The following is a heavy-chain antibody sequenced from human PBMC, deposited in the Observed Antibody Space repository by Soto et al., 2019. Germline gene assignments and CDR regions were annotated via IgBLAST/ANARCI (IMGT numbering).Heavy chain of an antibody. J-gene: IGHJ5*02. Sequence: ASVKVSCKASGFTFSSSAVQWVRQARGQRLGWIGWIVLGNGNTNYAQKFQERVTITRDMSTSTAYMEVRSLTSDDTAVYYCATRIGNIGWYWLDTWGQGTLVTDSS. V-gene: IGHV1-58*01. CDR3: ATRIGNIGWYWLDT. D-gene: IGHD6-19*01. CDR2: IVLGNGNT. CDR1: GFTFSSSA.